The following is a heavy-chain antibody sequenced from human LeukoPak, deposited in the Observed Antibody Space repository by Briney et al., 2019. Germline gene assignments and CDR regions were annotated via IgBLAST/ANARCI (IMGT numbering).Heavy chain of an antibody. D-gene: IGHD6-13*01. CDR2: ISWNSGSI. J-gene: IGHJ6*02. V-gene: IGHV3-9*01. CDR1: GFTFDDYA. CDR3: AKDIRGAAAGTSLKYYYYYGMDV. Sequence: GGSLRLSCAASGFTFDDYAMHWVRQAPGKGLEWVSGISWNSGSIGHADSVKGRFTISRDNAKNSLYLQMNSLRAEDTALYYCAKDIRGAAAGTSLKYYYYYGMDVWGQGTTVTVSS.